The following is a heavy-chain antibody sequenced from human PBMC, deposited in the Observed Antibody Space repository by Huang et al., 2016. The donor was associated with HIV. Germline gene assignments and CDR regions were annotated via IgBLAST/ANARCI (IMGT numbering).Heavy chain of an antibody. V-gene: IGHV3-11*04. CDR2: MSRTGNTI. J-gene: IGHJ4*02. Sequence: QVQLVESGGGLVKPGGSLRLSCAASGFTFSDYYMSWIRQGTGKGMGWGSYMSRTGNTIYYPDAVKRRCTISRDNAKNSLFLQMNSLRAEDTAIYYCARKGRDDFWSGYPDYWGQGTLVTVSS. D-gene: IGHD3-3*01. CDR1: GFTFSDYY. CDR3: ARKGRDDFWSGYPDY.